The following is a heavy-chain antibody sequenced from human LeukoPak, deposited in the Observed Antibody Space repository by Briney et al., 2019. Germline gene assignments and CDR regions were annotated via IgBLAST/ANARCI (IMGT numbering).Heavy chain of an antibody. J-gene: IGHJ5*02. CDR3: ARASGWSGGWFDP. V-gene: IGHV4-38-2*02. D-gene: IGHD6-19*01. Sequence: PSETLSLTCTVSGYSISSGYYWGWIRPPPGKGLEWIGSIYHSGSTYYNPSLKSRVTISVDTSKNQFSLKLSSVTAADTAVYYCARASGWSGGWFDPWGQGTLVTVSS. CDR2: IYHSGST. CDR1: GYSISSGYY.